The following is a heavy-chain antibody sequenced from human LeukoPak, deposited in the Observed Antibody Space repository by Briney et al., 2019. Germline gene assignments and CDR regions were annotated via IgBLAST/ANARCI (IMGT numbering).Heavy chain of an antibody. CDR3: ARGFGRQQLVLYYYYGTDV. D-gene: IGHD6-13*01. Sequence: ASVKVSCKASGYTFTGYYMHWVRQAPGQGLEWMGWINPNSGGTNYAQKFQGRVTMTRDTSISTAYMELSRLRSDDTAVYYCARGFGRQQLVLYYYYGTDVWGQGTTVTVSS. CDR1: GYTFTGYY. V-gene: IGHV1-2*02. J-gene: IGHJ6*02. CDR2: INPNSGGT.